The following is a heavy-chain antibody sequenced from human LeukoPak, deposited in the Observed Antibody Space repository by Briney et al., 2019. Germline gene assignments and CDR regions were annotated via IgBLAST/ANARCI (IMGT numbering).Heavy chain of an antibody. V-gene: IGHV1-46*01. Sequence: ASVKVSCKASGYTFTSYYMHWVRQAPGQGLEWMGIINPSGGSTSYAQKFQGRVTMTRDTSTSTVYMELSSLRSEDTAVYYCARALPRDYSSSNNNWFDPWGQGTLVTVSS. J-gene: IGHJ5*02. D-gene: IGHD6-13*01. CDR3: ARALPRDYSSSNNNWFDP. CDR2: INPSGGST. CDR1: GYTFTSYY.